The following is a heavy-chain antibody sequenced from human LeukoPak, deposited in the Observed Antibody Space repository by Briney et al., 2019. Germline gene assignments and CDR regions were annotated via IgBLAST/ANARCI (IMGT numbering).Heavy chain of an antibody. CDR2: INHSGST. D-gene: IGHD2-2*01. J-gene: IGHJ6*02. CDR3: ARCRPIVVVPAAMYGKYYYYYGMDV. V-gene: IGHV4-34*01. CDR1: GGSFSGYC. Sequence: PSETLSLTCAVYGGSFSGYCWSWIRQPPGKGLEWIGEINHSGSTNYNPSLKSRVTISVDTSKNQFSLKLSSVTAADTAVYYCARCRPIVVVPAAMYGKYYYYYGMDVWGQGTTVTVSS.